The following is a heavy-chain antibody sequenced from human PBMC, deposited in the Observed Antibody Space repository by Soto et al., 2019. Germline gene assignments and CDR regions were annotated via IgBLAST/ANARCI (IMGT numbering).Heavy chain of an antibody. D-gene: IGHD3-3*01. V-gene: IGHV4-39*01. CDR3: ARFEGNYDFWSGYGMDV. CDR1: GGSISSSSYY. CDR2: IYYSGST. J-gene: IGHJ6*02. Sequence: SETLSLTCTVSGGSISSSSYYWGWIRQPPGKGLEWTGSIYYSGSTYYNPSLKSRATISVDTSKNQFSLKLSSVTAADTAVYYCARFEGNYDFWSGYGMDVWGQGTTVTVSS.